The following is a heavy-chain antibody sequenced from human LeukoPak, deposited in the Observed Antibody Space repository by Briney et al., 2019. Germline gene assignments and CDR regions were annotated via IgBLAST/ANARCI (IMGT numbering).Heavy chain of an antibody. CDR1: GFTFSSYA. D-gene: IGHD3-10*01. CDR3: AKFRAPDYYYYMDV. Sequence: GGSLSLSCAASGFTFSSYAMSWVRQAPGKGLEWVSAISGSGGSTYYADSVKGRFTISRDNSKNTLYLQMNSLRAEDTAVYYCAKFRAPDYYYYMDVWGKGTTVTISS. J-gene: IGHJ6*03. CDR2: ISGSGGST. V-gene: IGHV3-23*01.